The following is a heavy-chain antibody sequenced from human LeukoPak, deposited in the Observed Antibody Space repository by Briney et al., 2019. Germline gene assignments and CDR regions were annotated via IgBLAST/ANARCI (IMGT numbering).Heavy chain of an antibody. J-gene: IGHJ4*02. CDR2: INHSGST. CDR1: GGSFSGYY. D-gene: IGHD5-18*01. Sequence: SETLSLTCAVYGGSFSGYYWSWIRQPPGNGLEWIGEINHSGSTNYNPSLKSRVTISVDTSKNQFSLKLSSVTAADTAVYYCARGGGGYSYGYDAFDYWGQGTLVTVSS. CDR3: ARGGGGYSYGYDAFDY. V-gene: IGHV4-34*01.